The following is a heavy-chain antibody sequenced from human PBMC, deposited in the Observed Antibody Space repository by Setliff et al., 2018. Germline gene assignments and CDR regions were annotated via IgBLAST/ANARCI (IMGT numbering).Heavy chain of an antibody. V-gene: IGHV4-34*01. CDR2: INHSGST. J-gene: IGHJ4*02. Sequence: SETLSLTCAVYGGSFSGYYWSWIRQPPGKGLEWIGEINHSGSTNYNPSLKSRITISIDTSKNHFSLELNSVTAADSAVYYCARVADGSGSFYLGFDYWGQGTLVTVSS. D-gene: IGHD3-10*01. CDR1: GGSFSGYY. CDR3: ARVADGSGSFYLGFDY.